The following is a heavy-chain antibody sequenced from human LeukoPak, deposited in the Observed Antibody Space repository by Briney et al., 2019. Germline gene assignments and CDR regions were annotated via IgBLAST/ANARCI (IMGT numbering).Heavy chain of an antibody. V-gene: IGHV1-2*06. CDR2: INPNSGGT. J-gene: IGHJ4*02. CDR1: GGTFSSYA. D-gene: IGHD5/OR15-5a*01. Sequence: GASVKVSCKASGGTFSSYAISWVRQAHGQGLEWMGRINPNSGGTNYAQKFQGRVTMTRDTSISTAYMELSRLRSDDTAVYYCARRSRLRIDYWRQGTLVTVSS. CDR3: ARRSRLRIDY.